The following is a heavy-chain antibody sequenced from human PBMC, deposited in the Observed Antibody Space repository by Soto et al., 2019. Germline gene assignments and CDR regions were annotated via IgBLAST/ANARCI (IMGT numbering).Heavy chain of an antibody. CDR3: ARSSIEPRVFIYPFDS. Sequence: PSEPLSLTCTVPVAAITRISHYWGLIRHPPGKGLECIANIYYDGNTYYNPSLKSRVAISLDTSKNQFSLRLNSVTAADTAVYYCARSSIEPRVFIYPFDSWGQGTLLTVS. V-gene: IGHV4-39*01. D-gene: IGHD6-6*01. CDR2: IYYDGNT. CDR1: VAAITRISHY. J-gene: IGHJ4*02.